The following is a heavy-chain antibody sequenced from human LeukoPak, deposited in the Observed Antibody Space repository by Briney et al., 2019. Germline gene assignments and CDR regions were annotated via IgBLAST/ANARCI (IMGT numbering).Heavy chain of an antibody. V-gene: IGHV1-8*01. CDR2: MNPNSGNT. D-gene: IGHD3-16*01. J-gene: IGHJ6*02. CDR3: ARDVWGSGWYYYYGMDV. Sequence: ASVKVSCKASGYTFTSYDINWVRQATGQGREWMGWMNPNSGNTGYAQKFQGRVTMTRNTSISTAYMELSSLRSEDTAVYYCARDVWGSGWYYYYGMDVWGQGTTVTVSS. CDR1: GYTFTSYD.